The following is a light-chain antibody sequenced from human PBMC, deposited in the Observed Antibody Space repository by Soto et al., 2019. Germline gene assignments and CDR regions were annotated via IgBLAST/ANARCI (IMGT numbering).Light chain of an antibody. CDR2: EVS. CDR3: SSYTRSSTLYV. V-gene: IGLV2-14*01. Sequence: QSALTQPASVSGSPGQSITISCTGNSSDVGGYNYVSWYQQHPGKAPKLMIFEVSSRPSGVSYRFSGSKSGNTASLTISGLQAEDEADYYCSSYTRSSTLYVFGSGTKLTVL. J-gene: IGLJ1*01. CDR1: SSDVGGYNY.